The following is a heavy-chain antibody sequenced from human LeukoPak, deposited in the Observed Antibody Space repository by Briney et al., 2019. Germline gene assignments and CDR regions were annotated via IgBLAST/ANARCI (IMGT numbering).Heavy chain of an antibody. D-gene: IGHD3-22*01. Sequence: PSETLSLTCTVSGGSISSSSYYWGWIRQPPGKGLEWVGSIYYSGSTSYNPSLKSRVTISVDTTKNQFSLKPSSATAADPAVSYCAIRYYYDSSRSVYWGEGTRVTVSS. CDR2: IYYSGST. CDR1: GGSISSSSYY. J-gene: IGHJ4*02. V-gene: IGHV4-39*07. CDR3: AIRYYYDSSRSVY.